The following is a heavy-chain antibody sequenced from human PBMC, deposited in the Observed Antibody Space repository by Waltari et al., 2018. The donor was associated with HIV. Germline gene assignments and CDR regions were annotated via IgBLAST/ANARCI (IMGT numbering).Heavy chain of an antibody. V-gene: IGHV3-49*04. CDR2: IRSKTSGETR. D-gene: IGHD3-3*01. J-gene: IGHJ3*01. Sequence: QLVESGGALIQPGRSLRLSCTAPAFTFGPYAMNWVRQAPGKGLEWVGVIRSKTSGETREYAASVKGRFSISRDDSKGMVYLQMNSLRADDTALYYCVRDLAWRAFDVWGQGTMVTVSS. CDR1: AFTFGPYA. CDR3: VRDLAWRAFDV.